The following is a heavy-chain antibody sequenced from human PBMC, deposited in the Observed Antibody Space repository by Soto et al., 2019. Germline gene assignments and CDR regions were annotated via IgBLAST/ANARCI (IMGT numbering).Heavy chain of an antibody. V-gene: IGHV4-59*01. J-gene: IGHJ3*01. D-gene: IGHD2-2*01. CDR3: VSSRSAIYGDAFDV. CDR2: IYDSGDT. CDR1: GNSISTYS. Sequence: SETLSLTSRVSGNSISTYSRSWIRQTPGKGLEWVGFIYDSGDTQYNPSLESRATISLDTSKSQFSLRLRSVTAADTAMYYCVSSRSAIYGDAFDVWGRGTMVT.